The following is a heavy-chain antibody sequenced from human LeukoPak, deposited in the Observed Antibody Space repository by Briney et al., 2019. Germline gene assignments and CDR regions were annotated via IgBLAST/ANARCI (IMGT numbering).Heavy chain of an antibody. J-gene: IGHJ4*02. V-gene: IGHV3-74*01. CDR2: MNGDGNTI. CDR1: GFTFSNYW. D-gene: IGHD3-3*01. CDR3: AIPPGVLEWLYFGLDDY. Sequence: GGSLRLSCAASGFTFSNYWMHWVRQAPGKGLVWVSRMNGDGNTINYADSVRGRFTISRDNSKNTLYLQMNSLRAEDTAVYYCAIPPGVLEWLYFGLDDYWGQGTLVTVSS.